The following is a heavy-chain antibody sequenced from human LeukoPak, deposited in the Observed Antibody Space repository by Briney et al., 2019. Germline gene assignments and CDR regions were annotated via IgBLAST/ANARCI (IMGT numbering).Heavy chain of an antibody. CDR2: ISSSSSYI. CDR3: XXXXXXXXXVVVINGMDV. V-gene: IGHV3-21*01. Sequence: GGSLRLSCAASGFTFSSYSMNWVRQAPGKGLEWVSSISSSSSYIYYADSVKGRFTISRDNAKNSLYLQMNSLRAEDTAVYYXXXXXXXXXXVVVINGMDVWGQGTTVTVSS. J-gene: IGHJ6*02. D-gene: IGHD3-22*01. CDR1: GFTFSSYS.